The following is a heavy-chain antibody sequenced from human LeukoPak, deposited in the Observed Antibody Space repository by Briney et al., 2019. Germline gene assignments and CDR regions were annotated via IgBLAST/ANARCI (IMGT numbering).Heavy chain of an antibody. V-gene: IGHV3-23*01. CDR3: ESSSSSSSYTPGET. J-gene: IGHJ5*02. CDR1: GFVLSNYA. Sequence: GGSLRLSCAASGFVLSNYAMSWVRQAPGKGLEWVSTISASGSRTYYTDSVKGRFTISRDNSKNTLSLQMNSLRPEDTAVYYCESSSSSSSYTPGETSGQGTLVTVSS. D-gene: IGHD6-6*01. CDR2: ISASGSRT.